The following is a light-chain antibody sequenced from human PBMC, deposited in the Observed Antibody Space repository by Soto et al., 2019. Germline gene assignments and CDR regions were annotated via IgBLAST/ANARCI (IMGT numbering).Light chain of an antibody. CDR2: GAS. V-gene: IGKV3-20*01. CDR1: QTFSNSF. J-gene: IGKJ5*01. CDR3: QQCGSSST. Sequence: EIVLTQSPGTLSLSPGERATLSCRASQTFSNSFLSWFQQLPGQAPRLLIYGASMRATGIPDRFSGSGSGTDFTLTISRLEPEDFAVYYCQQCGSSSTFGQGTRLEIK.